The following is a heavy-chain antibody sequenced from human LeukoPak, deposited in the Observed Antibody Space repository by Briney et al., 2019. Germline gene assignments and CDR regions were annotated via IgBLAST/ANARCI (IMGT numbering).Heavy chain of an antibody. Sequence: ASVKVSCKASGYTFTSYAMHWVRQAPGQRLEWMGWINAGSGNTKYSQELQGRVTITRDTSASTAYMELNSLRAEDTAVYYCARDEFDPWGQGTLVTVSS. V-gene: IGHV1-3*03. CDR1: GYTFTSYA. CDR2: INAGSGNT. CDR3: ARDEFDP. J-gene: IGHJ5*02.